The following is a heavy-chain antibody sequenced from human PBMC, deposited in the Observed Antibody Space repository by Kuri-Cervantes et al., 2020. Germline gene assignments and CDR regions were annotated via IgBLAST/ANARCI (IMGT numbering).Heavy chain of an antibody. CDR1: GYTFTSYG. CDR3: ARGQTPDSSSWWMFGHYYMDV. D-gene: IGHD6-13*01. V-gene: IGHV1-18*01. CDR2: ISAYNGDT. Sequence: AAVKVSCKGSGYTFTSYGISWVRQAPGQGLEWMGWISAYNGDTNYAQKLQGRVTMTTDTSTSTAYMELRSLRSDDTAVYYCARGQTPDSSSWWMFGHYYMDVWGKGTTVTVSS. J-gene: IGHJ6*03.